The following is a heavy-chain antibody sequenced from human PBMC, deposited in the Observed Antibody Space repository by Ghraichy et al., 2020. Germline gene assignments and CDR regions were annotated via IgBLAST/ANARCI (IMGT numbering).Heavy chain of an antibody. D-gene: IGHD5-18*01. CDR1: GFTFSSYS. J-gene: IGHJ4*02. Sequence: GGSLRLSCTASGFTFSSYSMNWVRQAPGKGLEWVSYISSTSGYIYYADSVKGRFTISRDNAKNSVYLQMNSLRDEDTAVYYCARDRRGYSYGPCDYWGQGTLVTVSS. V-gene: IGHV3-48*02. CDR3: ARDRRGYSYGPCDY. CDR2: ISSTSGYI.